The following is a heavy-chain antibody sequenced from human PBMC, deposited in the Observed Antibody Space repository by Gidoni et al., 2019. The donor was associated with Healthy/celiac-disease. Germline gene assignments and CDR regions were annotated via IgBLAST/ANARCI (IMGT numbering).Heavy chain of an antibody. CDR2: IYYSGST. CDR3: ASQEVGATPNYGMDV. CDR1: GGSISSSSYY. J-gene: IGHJ6*02. Sequence: QLQLQESGPGLVKPSETLSLTCTVSGGSISSSSYYWGWIRQPPGKGLEWIGSIYYSGSTYYNPSLKSRVTISVDTSKNQFSLKLSSVTAADTAVYYCASQEVGATPNYGMDVWGQGTTVTVSS. D-gene: IGHD1-26*01. V-gene: IGHV4-39*01.